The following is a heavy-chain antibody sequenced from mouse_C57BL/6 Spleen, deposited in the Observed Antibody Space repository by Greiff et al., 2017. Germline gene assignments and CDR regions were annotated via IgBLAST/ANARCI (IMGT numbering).Heavy chain of an antibody. V-gene: IGHV1-63*01. J-gene: IGHJ4*01. D-gene: IGHD2-5*01. CDR2: IYPGGGYT. CDR3: ARRYSNYDALDY. CDR1: GYTFTNYW. Sequence: VQLQQSGAELVRPGTSVKMSCKASGYTFTNYWIGWAKQRPGHGLEWIGDIYPGGGYTNYNEKFKGKATLTAAKSSSTAYMQFSSLTSEGSAIYCCARRYSNYDALDYWGQGTSVTVSS.